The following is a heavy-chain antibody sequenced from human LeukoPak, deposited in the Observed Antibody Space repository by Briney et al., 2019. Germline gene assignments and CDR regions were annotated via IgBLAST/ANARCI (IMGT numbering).Heavy chain of an antibody. V-gene: IGHV3-9*01. Sequence: PGGSLRLSCAASGFTFDDYAMHWVRQAPGKGLEWVSGISWNSGSIGYADSVKGRFTISRDNAKNSLYLQMNSLRAEDTALYYCAKDMSAGIAAAGIDYWGQGTLVTVSS. CDR1: GFTFDDYA. CDR2: ISWNSGSI. D-gene: IGHD6-13*01. J-gene: IGHJ4*02. CDR3: AKDMSAGIAAAGIDY.